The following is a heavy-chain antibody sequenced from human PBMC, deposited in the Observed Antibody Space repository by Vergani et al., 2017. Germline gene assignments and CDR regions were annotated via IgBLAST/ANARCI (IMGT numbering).Heavy chain of an antibody. CDR1: GFTFNEYW. D-gene: IGHD3-3*01. CDR2: TNGDGDTI. V-gene: IGHV3-74*01. CDR3: ARARKFRFGVVWENWFNP. J-gene: IGHJ5*02. Sequence: EVELVESGGGLVQPGGSLRLSCAASGFTFNEYWMHWARQVPGKGLVWFSGTNGDGDTISYADSVKGRFTISRDNAKNTLFLQMNSLRAEDTAVYYCARARKFRFGVVWENWFNPWGQGTLVTISS.